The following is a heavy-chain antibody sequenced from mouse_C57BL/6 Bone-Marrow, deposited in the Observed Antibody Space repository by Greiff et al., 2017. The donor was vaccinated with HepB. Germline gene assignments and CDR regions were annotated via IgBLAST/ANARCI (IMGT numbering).Heavy chain of an antibody. V-gene: IGHV1-75*01. CDR2: IFPGSGST. Sequence: VKLMESGPELVKPGASVKISCKASGYTFTDYYINWVKQRPGQGLEWIGWIFPGSGSTYYNEKFKGKATLTVDKSSSTAYMLLSSLTSEDSAVYFCARPWLLPAWFAYWGQGTLVTVSA. J-gene: IGHJ3*01. D-gene: IGHD2-3*01. CDR3: ARPWLLPAWFAY. CDR1: GYTFTDYY.